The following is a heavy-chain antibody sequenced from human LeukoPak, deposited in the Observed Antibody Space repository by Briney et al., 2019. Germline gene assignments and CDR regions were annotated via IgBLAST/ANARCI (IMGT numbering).Heavy chain of an antibody. V-gene: IGHV3-30-3*01. CDR2: ILYDGSNK. Sequence: GGSLRLSCAASGFTFSSYAMHWVRQASGKGLEWVAVILYDGSNKYYADSVKGRFTISRDNSKNTLYLQMNSLRAEDTAVYYCARELYYDNGGGAFDIWGQGTMVTVSS. J-gene: IGHJ3*02. D-gene: IGHD3-9*01. CDR1: GFTFSSYA. CDR3: ARELYYDNGGGAFDI.